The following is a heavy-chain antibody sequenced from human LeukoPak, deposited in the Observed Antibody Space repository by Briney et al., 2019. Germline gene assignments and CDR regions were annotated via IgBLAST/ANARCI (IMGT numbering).Heavy chain of an antibody. CDR3: TTDKYYYDSSGPALGFGY. CDR1: GFTFSNAW. J-gene: IGHJ4*02. D-gene: IGHD3-22*01. V-gene: IGHV3-15*01. Sequence: GGSLRLSCAASGFTFSNAWMSWVRQALGRGLEWVGRFKSKADGGTADYAAPVKGRFTITRDDSKKTLYLQMNSLKTEDTAVYYCTTDKYYYDSSGPALGFGYWGQGTLVTVSS. CDR2: FKSKADGGTA.